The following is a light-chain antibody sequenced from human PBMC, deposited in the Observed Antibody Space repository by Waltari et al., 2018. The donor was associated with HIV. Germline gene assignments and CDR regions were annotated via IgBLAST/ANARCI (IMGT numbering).Light chain of an antibody. CDR2: ATS. CDR3: QSFDSSLNAYV. V-gene: IGLV1-40*02. CDR1: SSNLGATFD. Sequence: QSVLTQPPSVSGAPGQRVILSCTGSSSNLGATFDVPWYQLLPGTAPKLLIYATSNRPSGVPDRFSGSKSGTSASLAITGLQAEDEAEYYCQSFDSSLNAYVFGPGTTVVVL. J-gene: IGLJ1*01.